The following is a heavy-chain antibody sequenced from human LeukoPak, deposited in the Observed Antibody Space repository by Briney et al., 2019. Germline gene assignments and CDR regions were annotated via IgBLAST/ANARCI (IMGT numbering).Heavy chain of an antibody. CDR3: AKSPDYDILTGYYFDY. Sequence: GGSLRLSCEVSGFTFSSYALSWVRQAPGKGLEWVSAISGSGDNTYYADSVKGRFTISRDNSKNTLYLQMNSLRAEDTAVYYCAKSPDYDILTGYYFDYWGQGTLVTVSS. D-gene: IGHD3-9*01. J-gene: IGHJ4*02. CDR1: GFTFSSYA. V-gene: IGHV3-23*01. CDR2: ISGSGDNT.